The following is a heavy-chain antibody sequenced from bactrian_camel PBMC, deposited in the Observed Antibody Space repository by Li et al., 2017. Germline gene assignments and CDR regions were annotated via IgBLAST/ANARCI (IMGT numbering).Heavy chain of an antibody. V-gene: IGHV3S6*01. CDR1: GFTFGLSS. J-gene: IGHJ4*01. Sequence: HVQLVESGGGLVQPGGSLRLSCAASGFTFGLSSMSWVRQTPGKGYEWVSSIYSDGSNTRYTDSVKGRFTISRDNAKNTVYLQMNSLKSEDTALYYCATHRSGRLAPGYMYWGQGTQVTVS. CDR2: IYSDGSNT. D-gene: IGHD1*01. CDR3: ATHRSGRLAPGYMY.